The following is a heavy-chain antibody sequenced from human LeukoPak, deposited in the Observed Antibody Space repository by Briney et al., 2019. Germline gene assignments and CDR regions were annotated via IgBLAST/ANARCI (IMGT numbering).Heavy chain of an antibody. CDR3: ARDRVEYCSSTSCSYMDV. J-gene: IGHJ6*03. CDR2: INHGGST. Sequence: SETLSLTCAVSGGSFSGHYWNWIRQPPGKGLEWIGEINHGGSTNYNPSLKSRVTISVDTSQNQFSLKLSSVTAADTAVYYCARDRVEYCSSTSCSYMDVWGKGTTVTVSS. D-gene: IGHD2-2*01. V-gene: IGHV4-34*01. CDR1: GGSFSGHY.